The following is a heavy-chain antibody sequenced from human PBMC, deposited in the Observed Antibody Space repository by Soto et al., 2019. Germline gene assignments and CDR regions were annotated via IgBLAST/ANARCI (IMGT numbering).Heavy chain of an antibody. D-gene: IGHD1-7*01. J-gene: IGHJ6*02. CDR2: IYHSRST. Sequence: SETLSLTCAVSGYSISSGYYWGWIRQPPGKGLEWIGSIYHSRSTYYNPSLKSRVTISVDTSKNQFSLKLSSVTAADTAVYYCARDGNSNTYYYYGMDVWGQGTTVTVSS. CDR3: ARDGNSNTYYYYGMDV. CDR1: GYSISSGYY. V-gene: IGHV4-38-2*02.